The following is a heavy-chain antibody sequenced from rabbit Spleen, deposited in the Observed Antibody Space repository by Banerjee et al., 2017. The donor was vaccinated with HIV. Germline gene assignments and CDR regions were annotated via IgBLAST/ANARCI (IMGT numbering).Heavy chain of an antibody. J-gene: IGHJ4*02. D-gene: IGHD1-1*01. V-gene: IGHV1S44*01. Sequence: QSVEESGGRLVTPGGSLTLTCTVSGIDLSRYAMAWVRHSPGKGLEFIGITGESGSAHYASWAKGRFTISRTSTTVDLKMTSLTIEDTATYFCARAPGVSTYIGSYYANIWGPGTLVTVS. CDR2: TGESGSA. CDR1: GIDLSRYA. CDR3: ARAPGVSTYIGSYYANI.